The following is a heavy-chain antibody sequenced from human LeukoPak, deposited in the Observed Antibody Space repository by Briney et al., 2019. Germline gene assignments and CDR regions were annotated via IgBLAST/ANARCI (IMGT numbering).Heavy chain of an antibody. Sequence: GGSLRLSCAASGFTFSSYSMNWVRQAPGKGLEWLSYISNTSSTVYYADSVKGRFTSSRDNAKNSLYLQMNSLRAEDTAVYYCARRHGLDYWGQGTLVTVSS. D-gene: IGHD4-17*01. CDR1: GFTFSSYS. CDR3: ARRHGLDY. J-gene: IGHJ4*02. V-gene: IGHV3-48*04. CDR2: ISNTSSTV.